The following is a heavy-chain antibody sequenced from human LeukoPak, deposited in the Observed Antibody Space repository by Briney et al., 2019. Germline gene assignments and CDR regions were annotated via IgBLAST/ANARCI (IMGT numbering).Heavy chain of an antibody. CDR3: AKDGSIYYYESSGYYPMFDY. Sequence: PGGSLRLSCAASGFTFSSYAMSWVRQAPGKGLEWVSAISGSGGSTYYADSVKGRFTISRDNSKNTLYLQMNSLRAEDTAVYYCAKDGSIYYYESSGYYPMFDYWGQGTLVTVSS. J-gene: IGHJ4*02. CDR1: GFTFSSYA. V-gene: IGHV3-23*01. D-gene: IGHD3-22*01. CDR2: ISGSGGST.